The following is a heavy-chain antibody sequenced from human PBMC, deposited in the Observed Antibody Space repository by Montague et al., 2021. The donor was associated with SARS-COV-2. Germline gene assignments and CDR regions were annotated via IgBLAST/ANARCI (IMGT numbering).Heavy chain of an antibody. CDR2: TYYESKWYS. CDR3: VRYSGWFYFDF. V-gene: IGHV6-1*01. Sequence: CAISGDSVSSNSVAWSWLRHSPSSGLEWLGRTYYESKWYSDYAPSLRGRLTVNPDASKNEFSLELNYVTPEDTAVYYCVRYSGWFYFDFWGQGTLVTVSS. J-gene: IGHJ4*02. D-gene: IGHD6-19*01. CDR1: GDSVSSNSVA.